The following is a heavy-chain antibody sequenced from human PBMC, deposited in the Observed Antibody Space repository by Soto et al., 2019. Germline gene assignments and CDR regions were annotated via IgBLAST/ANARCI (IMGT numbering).Heavy chain of an antibody. Sequence: QVQLVQSAAEVKKPGASVKVSCKGSGYTFTRYGISWLRQDPGQGLEWMGWISGQNGNTNYAEQVKDRVTMTTDTSTITAYMDVRNLRSDHTAVYYSARGEGMSYYDRNGYQPVLAYWGQGTLVTVSS. V-gene: IGHV1-18*04. CDR2: ISGQNGNT. J-gene: IGHJ4*02. CDR1: GYTFTRYG. CDR3: ARGEGMSYYDRNGYQPVLAY. D-gene: IGHD3-22*01.